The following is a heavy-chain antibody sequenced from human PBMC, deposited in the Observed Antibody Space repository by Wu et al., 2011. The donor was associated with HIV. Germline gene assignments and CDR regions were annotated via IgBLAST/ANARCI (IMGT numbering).Heavy chain of an antibody. V-gene: IGHV1-18*01. CDR3: AKEVQPYYYDGSGSLDGLDV. CDR2: ISPHAGNT. J-gene: IGHJ3*01. CDR1: GYSFSAHG. Sequence: QVQLIQSGSELKKPGAAVKVSCRAGGYSFSAHGISWVRQAPGEGLEWVGWISPHAGNTNYAQKFQGRLTLTTDTSTRTTYMDLRSLKPDDTAIYYCAKEVQPYYYDGSGSLDGLDVWGQGTMVTVSS. D-gene: IGHD3-22*01.